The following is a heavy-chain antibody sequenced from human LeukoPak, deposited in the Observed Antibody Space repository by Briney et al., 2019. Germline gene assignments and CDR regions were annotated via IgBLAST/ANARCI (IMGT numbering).Heavy chain of an antibody. V-gene: IGHV4-4*09. CDR1: GGSISSYY. J-gene: IGHJ5*02. CDR2: IYTSGST. D-gene: IGHD6-13*01. CDR3: ARHGSVAAAGDNWFDP. Sequence: SETLSLTCTVSGGSISSYYWSWIRQPPGKGLEWIGYIYTSGSTNYNPSLKTRVTISVATSKNQLSLKLNSVTAADTAVYYCARHGSVAAAGDNWFDPWGQGTLVTVSS.